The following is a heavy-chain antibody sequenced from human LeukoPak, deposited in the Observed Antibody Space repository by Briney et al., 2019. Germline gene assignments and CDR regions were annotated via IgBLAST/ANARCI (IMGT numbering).Heavy chain of an antibody. CDR1: GFTFDDYA. V-gene: IGHV3-9*01. CDR3: IVFGDSNH. CDR2: ISWNSGSI. Sequence: GRSLRLSCAASGFTFDDYAMHWVRQAPGKGLEWVSGISWNSGSIGYADSVKGRFTISRDTSKNTLYLQINSLRVEDTAVYYCIVFGDSNHWGQGTLVTVSS. D-gene: IGHD4-17*01. J-gene: IGHJ5*02.